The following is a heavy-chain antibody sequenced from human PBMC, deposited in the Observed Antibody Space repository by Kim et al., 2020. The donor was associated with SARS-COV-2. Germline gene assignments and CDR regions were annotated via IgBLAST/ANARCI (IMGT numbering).Heavy chain of an antibody. Sequence: SETLSLTCTVSGGSISSYYWSWIRQPAGKGLEWIGRIYTSGSTNYNPSLKSRVTMSVDTSKNQFSLKLSSVTAADTAVYYCARDSPPRGYDILTGYYKFCRRCWFDPWGQGTLVTVSS. J-gene: IGHJ5*02. CDR3: ARDSPPRGYDILTGYYKFCRRCWFDP. CDR1: GGSISSYY. V-gene: IGHV4-4*07. D-gene: IGHD3-9*01. CDR2: IYTSGST.